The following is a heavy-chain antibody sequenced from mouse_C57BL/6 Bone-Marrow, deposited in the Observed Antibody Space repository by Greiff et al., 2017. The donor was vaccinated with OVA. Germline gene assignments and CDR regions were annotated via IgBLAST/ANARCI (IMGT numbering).Heavy chain of an antibody. D-gene: IGHD3-2*02. J-gene: IGHJ3*01. CDR1: GYTFTSYW. CDR3: ARGDSSGYWAWFAY. V-gene: IGHV1-55*01. Sequence: QVQLQQPGAELVKPGASVTMSCKASGYTFTSYWITWVKQRPGQGLEWIGDIYPGSGSTNYNEKFKSKATLTVDTSSSTAYMQLSSLTSEDSAVYYCARGDSSGYWAWFAYWGQGTLVTVSA. CDR2: IYPGSGST.